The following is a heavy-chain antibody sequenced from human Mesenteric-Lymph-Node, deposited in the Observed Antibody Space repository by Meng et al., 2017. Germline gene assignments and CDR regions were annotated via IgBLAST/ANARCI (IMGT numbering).Heavy chain of an antibody. D-gene: IGHD6-19*01. CDR3: ARVGQWLPIDY. V-gene: IGHV4-34*02. CDR2: INHSGST. Sequence: QVQLQQWGAGLLKPSETLSLTCAVYGGSFSDYYWSCIRQPPGKGLEWIGEINHSGSTNYNPSLKSRVTISVDTSKNQFSLKLSSVTAADTAVYCCARVGQWLPIDYWGQGTLVTVSS. J-gene: IGHJ4*02. CDR1: GGSFSDYY.